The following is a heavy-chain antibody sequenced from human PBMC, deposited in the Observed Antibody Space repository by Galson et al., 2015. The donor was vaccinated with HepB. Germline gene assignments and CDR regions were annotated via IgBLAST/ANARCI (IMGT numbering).Heavy chain of an antibody. D-gene: IGHD3-10*01. CDR1: GFTFSSYA. V-gene: IGHV3-23*01. CDR2: ISGSGGNT. CDR3: AKPSGSGSYYNY. Sequence: SLRLSCAVSGFTFSSYAMSWVRQAPGKGLEWVSIISGSGGNTYHADSVKGRFTISRDNSKNTLYLQMNSLRAEDTAIYYCAKPSGSGSYYNYWGQGTLVTVSS. J-gene: IGHJ4*02.